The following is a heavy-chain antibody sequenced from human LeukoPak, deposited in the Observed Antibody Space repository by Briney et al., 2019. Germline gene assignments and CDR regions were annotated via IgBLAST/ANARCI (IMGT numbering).Heavy chain of an antibody. Sequence: SETLSLTCTVSGGSISSYYWSWIRQPPGKGLEWIGYIYYSGSTNYNPSLKSRVTISVDTSKNQFSLKLSSVTAADTAVYYCASLARYYYGSGWPSIDYWGQGTLVSVSS. CDR3: ASLARYYYGSGWPSIDY. J-gene: IGHJ4*02. D-gene: IGHD3-10*01. CDR1: GGSISSYY. V-gene: IGHV4-59*01. CDR2: IYYSGST.